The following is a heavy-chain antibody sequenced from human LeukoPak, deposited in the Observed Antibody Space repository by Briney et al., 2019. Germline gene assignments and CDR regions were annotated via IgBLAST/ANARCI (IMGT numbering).Heavy chain of an antibody. Sequence: GGSLRLSCAASGLNVSSNYVSWVRQAPGKGLEGVSVIYSGGSIYYADSVKGRFTISRDNYKNTLYLQMNSLRADDTAVYYCATESPYCGGDCFGYWGQGTLVTVSS. V-gene: IGHV3-66*01. CDR2: IYSGGSI. D-gene: IGHD2-21*01. CDR1: GLNVSSNY. CDR3: ATESPYCGGDCFGY. J-gene: IGHJ4*02.